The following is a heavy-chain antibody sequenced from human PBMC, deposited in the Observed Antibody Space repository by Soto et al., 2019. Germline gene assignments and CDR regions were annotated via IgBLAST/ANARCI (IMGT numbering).Heavy chain of an antibody. D-gene: IGHD3-10*01. CDR1: GFTFSSYG. Sequence: QVQLVESGGGVVQPGRSLRLSCAASGFTFSSYGMHWVRQAPGKGLEWVAVISYDGSNKYYADSVKGRFTISRDNSKNPLYLQMNSLRAEDTAVYYCAKQTVRGKGYYYLDVWGKGTTVTVSS. CDR3: AKQTVRGKGYYYLDV. J-gene: IGHJ6*03. CDR2: ISYDGSNK. V-gene: IGHV3-30*18.